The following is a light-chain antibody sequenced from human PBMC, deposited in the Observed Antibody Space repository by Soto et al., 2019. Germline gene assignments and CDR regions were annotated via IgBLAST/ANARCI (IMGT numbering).Light chain of an antibody. CDR1: HSLSSIY. CDR3: HQYANFPDT. J-gene: IGKJ2*01. CDR2: DAS. Sequence: VVLTQSPGTLSLSPGERATLSCRASHSLSSIYLAWYQQKPGQAPRLLIYDASSRATGVPDRFSASGSGTDFTLTISRLEPEDFAVYYWHQYANFPDTFGQGTKLEIK. V-gene: IGKV3-20*01.